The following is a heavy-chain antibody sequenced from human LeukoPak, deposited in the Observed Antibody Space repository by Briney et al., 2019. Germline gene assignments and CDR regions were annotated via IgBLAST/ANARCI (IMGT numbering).Heavy chain of an antibody. CDR3: ARAPYSSSWYWFDP. CDR1: GGSISSGSYY. V-gene: IGHV4-61*02. J-gene: IGHJ5*02. Sequence: PSQTLSLTCTVSGGSISSGSYYWSWIRQPAGKGLEWIGRIYTSGSTNYNPSLKSRVTISVDTSKKQFSLKLSSVTAADTAVYYCARAPYSSSWYWFDPWGQGTLVTVSS. CDR2: IYTSGST. D-gene: IGHD6-13*01.